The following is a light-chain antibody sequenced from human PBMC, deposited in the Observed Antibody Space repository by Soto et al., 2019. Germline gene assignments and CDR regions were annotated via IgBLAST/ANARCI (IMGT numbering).Light chain of an antibody. CDR3: QSYHSRNLWV. CDR2: DDN. J-gene: IGLJ3*02. CDR1: SGSIASNY. V-gene: IGLV6-57*01. Sequence: NFMLTQPHSVSASPGKTVTISCTRSSGSIASNYVQWYQHRPGSSPTTVIYDDNQRPSGVPDRFSGSIDSSSNSASLTISGLRTEDEADYYCQSYHSRNLWVFGGGTKLTVL.